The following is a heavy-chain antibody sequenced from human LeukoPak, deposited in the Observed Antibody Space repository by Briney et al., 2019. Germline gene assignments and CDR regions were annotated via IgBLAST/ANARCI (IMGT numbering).Heavy chain of an antibody. V-gene: IGHV4-34*01. CDR2: INHSGST. J-gene: IGHJ6*03. CDR3: ARGGGGSYSTYYYYMDV. CDR1: GGSFSGYY. Sequence: SETLSLTCAVYGGSFSGYYWSWIRQPPGKGLEWIGEINHSGSTNYNPSLKSRVTISVDTSKNQFSLKLSSVTAADTAVYYCARGGGGSYSTYYYYMDVWGKGTTVTVSS. D-gene: IGHD1-26*01.